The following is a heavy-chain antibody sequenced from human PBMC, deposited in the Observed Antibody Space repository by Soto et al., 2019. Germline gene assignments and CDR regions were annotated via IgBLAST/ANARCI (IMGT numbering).Heavy chain of an antibody. V-gene: IGHV3-23*01. CDR3: AKVGVVVVPAEYYFDY. D-gene: IGHD2-2*01. J-gene: IGHJ4*02. CDR1: GFTFSSYA. Sequence: EVQLLESGGGLVQPGGSLRLSCAASGFTFSSYAMSWVRQAPGKGLEWVSAISGSGGSTYYADSVKGRFTISRDNSKNTLYRQMNRLRAEDTAVYYCAKVGVVVVPAEYYFDYWGQGTLVTVSS. CDR2: ISGSGGST.